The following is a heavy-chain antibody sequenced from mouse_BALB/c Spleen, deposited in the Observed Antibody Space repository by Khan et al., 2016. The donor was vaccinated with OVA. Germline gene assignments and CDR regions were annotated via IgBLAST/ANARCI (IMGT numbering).Heavy chain of an antibody. CDR1: DYSITSDYA. D-gene: IGHD4-1*01. J-gene: IGHJ3*01. Sequence: EVQLQESGPGLVKPSQSLSLTCTVTDYSITSDYAWNWIRQFPGNKLEWMGYISYSGSTSYNHSLKSRISLTRDTSKNQFFLQLNSVTSEDTATYYCAMGRTYWGQGTLVTVSA. CDR3: AMGRTY. CDR2: ISYSGST. V-gene: IGHV3-2*02.